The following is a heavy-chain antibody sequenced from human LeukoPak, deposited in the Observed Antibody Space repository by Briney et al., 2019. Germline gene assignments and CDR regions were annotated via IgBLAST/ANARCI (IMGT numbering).Heavy chain of an antibody. V-gene: IGHV1-46*01. CDR2: INSDAGST. Sequence: ASVKVSCKASGYSFSNYYLHWVRQAPGQGLEWLGMINSDAGSTSYAQTFQGRVTMTRDTSTSTVYMELKSLRSEDTAVYYCARALPLRTTVTTYPYYYGMDVWGQGTTVTVSS. J-gene: IGHJ6*02. CDR1: GYSFSNYY. D-gene: IGHD4-17*01. CDR3: ARALPLRTTVTTYPYYYGMDV.